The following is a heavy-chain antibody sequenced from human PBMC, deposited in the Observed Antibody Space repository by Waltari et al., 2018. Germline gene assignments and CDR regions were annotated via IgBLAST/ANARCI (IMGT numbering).Heavy chain of an antibody. CDR1: GFTFSSYW. D-gene: IGHD3-16*02. J-gene: IGHJ4*02. CDR2: IKQDGSEK. V-gene: IGHV3-7*01. CDR3: AREDYDYVWGSYRFPGYCFDY. Sequence: EVQLVESGGGLVQPGGSLRLSCAASGFTFSSYWMSWVRQAPGKGLEWVANIKQDGSEKYYVDSVKGRFTISRDNAKNSLYLQMNSLRAEDTAVYYCAREDYDYVWGSYRFPGYCFDYWGQGTLVTVSS.